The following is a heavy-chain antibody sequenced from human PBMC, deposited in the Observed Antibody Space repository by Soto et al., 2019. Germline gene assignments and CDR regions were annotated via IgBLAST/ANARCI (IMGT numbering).Heavy chain of an antibody. CDR3: ARAGLRYFDWLSPFDY. Sequence: SETLSLTCTVSGGSISSYYWSWIRQPPGKGLEWIGYIYYSGSTNYNPSLKSRVTISVDTSKNQFSLKLSSVTAADTAVYYCARAGLRYFDWLSPFDYWGQGTLVTSPQ. CDR1: GGSISSYY. CDR2: IYYSGST. J-gene: IGHJ4*02. D-gene: IGHD3-9*01. V-gene: IGHV4-59*01.